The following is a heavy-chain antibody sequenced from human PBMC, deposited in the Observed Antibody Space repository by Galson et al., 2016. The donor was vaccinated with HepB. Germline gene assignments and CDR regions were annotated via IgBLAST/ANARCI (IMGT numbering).Heavy chain of an antibody. CDR2: IYWDDDK. CDR3: AHGGVFFGVIREKGWFDP. J-gene: IGHJ5*02. V-gene: IGHV2-5*02. Sequence: PALVKPTQTLTLTCPFSGFSLTSTGVGVGWFRQPPGKALEWLALIYWDDDKRYSPSLKSRLTITRDSSKNQVVLTMTNMDPADTGTYFCAHGGVFFGVIREKGWFDPWGQGTLVTVSS. CDR1: GFSLTSTGVG. D-gene: IGHD2-8*02.